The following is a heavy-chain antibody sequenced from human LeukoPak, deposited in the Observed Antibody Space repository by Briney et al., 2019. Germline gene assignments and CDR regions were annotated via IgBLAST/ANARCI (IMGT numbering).Heavy chain of an antibody. J-gene: IGHJ3*02. CDR2: IYYSGST. CDR1: GGSTSSYY. CDR3: ASTKGAFDI. D-gene: IGHD2-8*01. Sequence: SENLSLTCTVSGGSTSSYYWSWIRQPQGKGLEWIGYIYYSGSTNYNPSLKSGVNIRVEKKKNQFSLKLSSVTAADTAVYYCASTKGAFDIWGQGTMVTVSS. V-gene: IGHV4-59*01.